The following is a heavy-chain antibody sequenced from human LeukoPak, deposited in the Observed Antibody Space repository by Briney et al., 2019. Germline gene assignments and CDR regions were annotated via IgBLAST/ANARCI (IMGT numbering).Heavy chain of an antibody. Sequence: GSLRLSCAASGFAFSSYAMNWVRQAPGKGLEWLSTISSSAVTTFDADSVKGRFTTSRDNSKNTLYLQLHSLTAEDTAVYYCAKSNGNYRGSFDYWGQGALVTVSS. CDR1: GFAFSSYA. D-gene: IGHD1-7*01. V-gene: IGHV3-23*01. CDR3: AKSNGNYRGSFDY. CDR2: ISSSAVTT. J-gene: IGHJ4*02.